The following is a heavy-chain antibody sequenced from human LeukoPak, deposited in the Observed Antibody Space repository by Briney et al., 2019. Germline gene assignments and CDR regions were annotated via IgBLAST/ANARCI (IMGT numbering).Heavy chain of an antibody. V-gene: IGHV3-30*18. CDR2: ISYEGSNK. J-gene: IGHJ6*01. Sequence: GGSLRLSCAPSVFTFSSYGMRGVRQAPGRGLEWVADISYEGSNKYYADSVKGRFSISRDHSKNTLYLQMNSLRDEATAVYYCAKEGYYYDSSGYNYYYGMDVWGQRTTVPVSS. D-gene: IGHD3-22*01. CDR1: VFTFSSYG. CDR3: AKEGYYYDSSGYNYYYGMDV.